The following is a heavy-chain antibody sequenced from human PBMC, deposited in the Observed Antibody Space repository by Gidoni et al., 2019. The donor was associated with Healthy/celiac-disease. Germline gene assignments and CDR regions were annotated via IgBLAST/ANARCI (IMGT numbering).Heavy chain of an antibody. CDR2: ISGSGGST. CDR3: AKAFWYSGYDSPLDY. Sequence: EVKLLVSGVGLVQPGESLRLSFAVSGFTFSRYAMSWVRQAPGKGLGGVSAISGSGGSTYYADSGKGRFTISRDNSKNTLYLQMNSLRAEDTAVDYCAKAFWYSGYDSPLDYWGQGTLVTVSS. D-gene: IGHD5-12*01. V-gene: IGHV3-23*01. J-gene: IGHJ4*02. CDR1: GFTFSRYA.